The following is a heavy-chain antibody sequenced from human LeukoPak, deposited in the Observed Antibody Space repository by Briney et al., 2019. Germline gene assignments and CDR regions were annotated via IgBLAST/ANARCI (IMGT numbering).Heavy chain of an antibody. V-gene: IGHV1-46*01. J-gene: IGHJ3*02. CDR3: TRDSPYCSSTSCYNGDAFDI. D-gene: IGHD2-2*02. CDR1: GYTFTSYY. CDR2: INPSGGST. Sequence: WASVKVSCKASGYTFTSYYMHWVRQAPGQGLEWMGIINPSGGSTSYAQKFQGRVTMTRDTSTSTAYMELSSLRSEDTAVYYCTRDSPYCSSTSCYNGDAFDIWGQGTMVTVSS.